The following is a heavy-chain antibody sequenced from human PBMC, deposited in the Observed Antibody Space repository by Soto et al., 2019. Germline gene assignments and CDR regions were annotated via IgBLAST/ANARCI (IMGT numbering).Heavy chain of an antibody. D-gene: IGHD6-13*01. V-gene: IGHV1-18*01. CDR2: ISAYNGNT. CDR1: GYTFTSYG. J-gene: IGHJ4*02. Sequence: QVQLVQSGAEVKKPGASVKVSCKASGYTFTSYGISWVRQAPGQGLEWMGWISAYNGNTNYAQKLQGRVTITTDTSTSTAYMELRRLRSDDTAVDYCARDPGIAAAVRSHGATFDYWGQGTLVTVSS. CDR3: ARDPGIAAAVRSHGATFDY.